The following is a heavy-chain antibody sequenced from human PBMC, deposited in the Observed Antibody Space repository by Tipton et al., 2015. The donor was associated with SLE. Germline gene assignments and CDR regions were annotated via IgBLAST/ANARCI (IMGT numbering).Heavy chain of an antibody. D-gene: IGHD3/OR15-3a*01. V-gene: IGHV4-59*11. J-gene: IGHJ4*02. Sequence: TLSLTCTVSGGSISSHFWTWIRQPPGKALEWIGNIYYSGSTYSNPSLRSRVTISVDTSKNQFSLRLSSVTAADMAFYYCARSRGTARDWWGQGTLVSVSS. CDR1: GGSISSHF. CDR3: ARSRGTARDW. CDR2: IYYSGST.